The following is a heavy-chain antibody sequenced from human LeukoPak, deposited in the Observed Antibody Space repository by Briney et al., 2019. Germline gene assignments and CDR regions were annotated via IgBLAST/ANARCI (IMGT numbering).Heavy chain of an antibody. Sequence: GASVKVSCKASGYTFTGYYMHWVRQAPGQGLEWMGWINPNSGGTNYAQKFQGRVTTTRDTSISTAYMELSRLRSDDTAVYYCARDYYDSRRGPFYYYGMDVWGQGTTVTVSS. J-gene: IGHJ6*02. CDR2: INPNSGGT. V-gene: IGHV1-2*02. CDR1: GYTFTGYY. D-gene: IGHD3-22*01. CDR3: ARDYYDSRRGPFYYYGMDV.